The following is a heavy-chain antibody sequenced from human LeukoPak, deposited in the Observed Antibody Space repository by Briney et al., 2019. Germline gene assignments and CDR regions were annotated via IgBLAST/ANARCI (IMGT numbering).Heavy chain of an antibody. CDR1: GGSISSGSYY. D-gene: IGHD6-13*01. Sequence: NPSQTLSLTCTVSGGSISSGSYYWSWIRQPAGKGLEWIGRIYTSGSTNYNPSLKSRVTISVDTSKNQFSLELSSVTAADTAVYSCARDSRHSSSWFDYWGQGTLVTVSS. V-gene: IGHV4-61*02. CDR3: ARDSRHSSSWFDY. J-gene: IGHJ4*02. CDR2: IYTSGST.